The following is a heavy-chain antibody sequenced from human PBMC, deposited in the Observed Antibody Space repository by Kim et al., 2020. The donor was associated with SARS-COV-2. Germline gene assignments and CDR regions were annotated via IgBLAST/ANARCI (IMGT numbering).Heavy chain of an antibody. Sequence: GGSLRLFCAATGFALSDHYIDWVRHSPGKGLEWVGRSGNRADGYTTEYAASVRDRFTLSRDDSKNSLYLQMNSLKSEDSAVYYCSRGYSGVAIYAFDIWGQGTKVTVS. V-gene: IGHV3-72*01. J-gene: IGHJ3*02. CDR3: SRGYSGVAIYAFDI. D-gene: IGHD5-12*01. CDR1: GFALSDHY. CDR2: SGNRADGYTT.